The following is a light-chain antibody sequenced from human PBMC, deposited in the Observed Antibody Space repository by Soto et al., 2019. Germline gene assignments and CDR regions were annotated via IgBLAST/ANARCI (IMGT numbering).Light chain of an antibody. CDR3: HQYDDWPPA. J-gene: IGKJ1*01. Sequence: EIVLTQSPATLSLSPGERATLSCRASQSVSSYLAWYQQKPGQAPRRLIYDASNRATGIPARFSGSGSGREFTLTISSLKSEDFEVYYCHQYDDWPPAFGQGTKVDIK. CDR2: DAS. V-gene: IGKV3-11*02. CDR1: QSVSSY.